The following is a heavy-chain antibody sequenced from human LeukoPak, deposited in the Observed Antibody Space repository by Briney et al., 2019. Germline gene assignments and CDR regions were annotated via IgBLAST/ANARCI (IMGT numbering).Heavy chain of an antibody. CDR3: ARDLGNYGSDY. D-gene: IGHD1-7*01. Sequence: PGGSLRLSCAASGFTFSSYEMNWVRQAPGKGLEWVSYISGSGATIYYADSVKGRFTISRENAKNSLYLQMNSLRSEDTAVYYCARDLGNYGSDYWGQGILVTVSS. V-gene: IGHV3-48*03. CDR2: ISGSGATI. CDR1: GFTFSSYE. J-gene: IGHJ4*02.